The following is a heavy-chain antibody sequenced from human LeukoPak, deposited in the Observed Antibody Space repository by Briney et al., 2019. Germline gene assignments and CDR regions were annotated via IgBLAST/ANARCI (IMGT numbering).Heavy chain of an antibody. D-gene: IGHD1-26*01. CDR2: INSDGSTI. CDR3: ARAAYYRFDY. CDR1: GFTFSSYG. V-gene: IGHV3-74*01. J-gene: IGHJ4*02. Sequence: PGGSLRLSCAASGFTFSSYGMHWVRQAPGKGLEWVARINSDGSTINHADSVRGRFTISRDNAESTLYLQMSSLRAEDTAIYFCARAAYYRFDYWGQGTLVTVSS.